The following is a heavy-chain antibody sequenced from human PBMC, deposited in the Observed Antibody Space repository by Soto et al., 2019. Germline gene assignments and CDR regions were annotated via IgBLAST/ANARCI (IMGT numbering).Heavy chain of an antibody. Sequence: EVQLVESGGGLVQPGGSLRLSCAASGFTFSNYWMHWVRQAPGNGPVWVSRINTDGSTTNYADSVKGRFTISRDNAKNSLYLQTNSLGAEDTAVYYCARDLGGYASHWGQGTLVTVSS. CDR3: ARDLGGYASH. J-gene: IGHJ4*02. D-gene: IGHD3-16*01. V-gene: IGHV3-74*01. CDR2: INTDGSTT. CDR1: GFTFSNYW.